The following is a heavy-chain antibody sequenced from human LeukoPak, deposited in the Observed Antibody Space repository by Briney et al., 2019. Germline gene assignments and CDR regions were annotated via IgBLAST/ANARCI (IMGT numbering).Heavy chain of an antibody. CDR1: GYTFTSYD. V-gene: IGHV1-8*01. CDR2: MNPNSGNT. J-gene: IGHJ4*02. Sequence: GSVKVSCKASGYTFTSYDINWVRQATGQGLEWMGWMNPNSGNTGYAQKFQGRVTMTRNTSISTAYMELSSLRSEDTAVYYCARDEGEYYYGSGSFDYWGQGTLVTVSS. CDR3: ARDEGEYYYGSGSFDY. D-gene: IGHD3-10*01.